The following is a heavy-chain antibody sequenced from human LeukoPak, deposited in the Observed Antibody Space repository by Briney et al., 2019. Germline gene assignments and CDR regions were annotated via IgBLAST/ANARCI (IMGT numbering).Heavy chain of an antibody. J-gene: IGHJ4*02. CDR3: ARDSNVLRYFDWLLLGY. CDR1: GFTFSTYW. Sequence: GGSLRLSCTASGFTFSTYWMSWVRQAPGKGLEWVANIKQDGSEKYYVDSVKGRFTISRDNAKNSLYLQMNSLRAEDTAVYYCARDSNVLRYFDWLLLGYWGQGTLVTVSS. D-gene: IGHD3-9*01. CDR2: IKQDGSEK. V-gene: IGHV3-7*01.